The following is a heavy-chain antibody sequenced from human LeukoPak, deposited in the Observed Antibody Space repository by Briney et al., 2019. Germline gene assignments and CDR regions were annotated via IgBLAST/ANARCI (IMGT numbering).Heavy chain of an antibody. CDR3: ARGHTAMVGKIDY. J-gene: IGHJ4*02. CDR2: ISYDGSNK. V-gene: IGHV3-30*04. D-gene: IGHD5-18*01. CDR1: GFTFSSYA. Sequence: PGRSLRLSCAASGFTFSSYAMHWVRQAPGKGLEWVAVISYDGSNKYYADSVKGRFTISRDNSKNTLHLQMNSLRAEDTAVYYCARGHTAMVGKIDYWGQGTLVTVSS.